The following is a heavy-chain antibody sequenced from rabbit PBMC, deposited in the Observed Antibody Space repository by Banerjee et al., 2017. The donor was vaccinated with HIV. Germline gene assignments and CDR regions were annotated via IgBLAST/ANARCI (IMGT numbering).Heavy chain of an antibody. CDR2: ITTNAGPT. Sequence: QEQLEESGGGLVKPEGSLKLSCTASGFDLSRYYVMCWVRQAPGKGLEWIGCITTNAGPTYYASWVNGRFTITRSTSLNTVTLQLNSLTAADTATYFCARDLAGVIGWNFGLWGPETLVTVS. CDR1: GFDLSRYYV. D-gene: IGHD4-1*01. J-gene: IGHJ4*01. CDR3: ARDLAGVIGWNFGL. V-gene: IGHV1S43*01.